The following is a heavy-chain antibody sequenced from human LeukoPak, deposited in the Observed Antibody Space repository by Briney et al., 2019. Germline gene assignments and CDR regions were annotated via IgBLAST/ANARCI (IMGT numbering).Heavy chain of an antibody. V-gene: IGHV3-23*01. CDR3: ARAGGSTADFDY. Sequence: PGGSLRLSCAASGFTFSSYAMSWVRQAPGKGLEWVSAISGSGGSTYYADSVKGRFTISRDNAKNSLYLQMNGLRAEDTAVYYCARAGGSTADFDYWGQGTLVTVAS. CDR1: GFTFSSYA. J-gene: IGHJ4*02. CDR2: ISGSGGST. D-gene: IGHD3-16*01.